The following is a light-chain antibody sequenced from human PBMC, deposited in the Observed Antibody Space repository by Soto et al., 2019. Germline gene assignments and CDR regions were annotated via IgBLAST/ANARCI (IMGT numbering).Light chain of an antibody. Sequence: QSAPTQPASVSGSPGQSITISCTGTSSDIGLNNYVSWYQQHPGKAPALIIYAVTYRPSGVSSSFSGSKSGDTASLTISGLRTEDEADYYCTSHSDSLPGVFGGGTKLTVL. CDR3: TSHSDSLPGV. J-gene: IGLJ2*01. CDR2: AVT. CDR1: SSDIGLNNY. V-gene: IGLV2-14*03.